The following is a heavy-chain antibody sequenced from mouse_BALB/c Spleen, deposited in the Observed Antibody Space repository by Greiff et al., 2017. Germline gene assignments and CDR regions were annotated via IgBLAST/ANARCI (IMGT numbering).Heavy chain of an antibody. CDR3: ARWGGNSYWYFDV. Sequence: EVKLVESGPSLVKPSQTLSLTCSVTGDSITSGYWNWIRKFPGNKLEYMGYISYSGSTYYNPSLKSRISITRDTSKNQYYLQLNSVTTEDTATYYCARWGGNSYWYFDVWGAGTTVTVSS. CDR2: ISYSGST. J-gene: IGHJ1*01. D-gene: IGHD2-1*01. CDR1: GDSITSGY. V-gene: IGHV3-8*02.